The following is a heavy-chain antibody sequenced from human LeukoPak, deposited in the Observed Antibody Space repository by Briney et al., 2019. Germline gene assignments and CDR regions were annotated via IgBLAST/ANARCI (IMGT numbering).Heavy chain of an antibody. D-gene: IGHD6-13*01. Sequence: ASVKVSCKASGYTFTSYGISWVRQAPGQGLEWMGWISAYNGNTNYAQKLQGRVTMTTDISTSTAYMELRSLRSDDTAVYYCARGEVSSRIAAAGPPGYWGQGTLVTVSS. CDR1: GYTFTSYG. J-gene: IGHJ4*02. V-gene: IGHV1-18*01. CDR3: ARGEVSSRIAAAGPPGY. CDR2: ISAYNGNT.